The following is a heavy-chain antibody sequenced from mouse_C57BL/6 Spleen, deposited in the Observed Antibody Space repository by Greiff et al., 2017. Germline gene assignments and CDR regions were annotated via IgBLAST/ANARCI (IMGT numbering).Heavy chain of an antibody. CDR1: GYAFSSYW. D-gene: IGHD1-1*01. Sequence: VQLQQSGAELVKPGASVKISCKASGYAFSSYWMNWLKQRPGQGLEWIGQIYPGDGDTNYNGKFKGKATLTAYKSSSTAYMQLSSLPSEDSAVYFCAREGTVVADFDYWGQGTTLTVSS. CDR2: IYPGDGDT. CDR3: AREGTVVADFDY. V-gene: IGHV1-80*01. J-gene: IGHJ2*01.